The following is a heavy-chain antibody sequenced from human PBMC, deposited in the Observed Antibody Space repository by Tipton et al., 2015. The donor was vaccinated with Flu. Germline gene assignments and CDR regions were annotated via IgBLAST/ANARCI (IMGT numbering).Heavy chain of an antibody. J-gene: IGHJ4*02. CDR1: GGSISSYTYY. CDR3: ARVWSSFVATASLDY. D-gene: IGHD1-1*01. Sequence: LTCTVSGGSISSYTYYWGWFRQSPGTGLEWIGSIYYSGTTYYNPSLKCRVTMSIDTSKNQFSLKLASVTAADTAVYYCARVWSSFVATASLDYWGRGTLVTVSS. V-gene: IGHV4-39*07. CDR2: IYYSGTT.